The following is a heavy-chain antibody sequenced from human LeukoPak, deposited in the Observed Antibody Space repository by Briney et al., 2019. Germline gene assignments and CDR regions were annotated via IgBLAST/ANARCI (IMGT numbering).Heavy chain of an antibody. CDR1: GFTFSSYW. Sequence: GGSLRLSCAASGFTFSSYWMHWVRQAPGKGLVWVSVIYSGGSTHYADSVKGRFTISRDNSKNTLYLQMNSLRAEDTAVYYCARDRAVSYDSSGYYRAFDIWGQGTMVTVSS. D-gene: IGHD3-22*01. J-gene: IGHJ3*02. CDR2: IYSGGST. CDR3: ARDRAVSYDSSGYYRAFDI. V-gene: IGHV3-53*01.